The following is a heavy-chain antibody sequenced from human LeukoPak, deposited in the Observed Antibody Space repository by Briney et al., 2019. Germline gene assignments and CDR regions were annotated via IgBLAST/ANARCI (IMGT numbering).Heavy chain of an antibody. CDR1: GGSFSGYY. J-gene: IGHJ4*02. CDR3: ARGYYDFWSGYSSYFDY. V-gene: IGHV4-34*01. CDR2: INYSGST. Sequence: SETLSLTCAVYGGSFSGYYWRWIRQPPGKGLEWIGDINYSGSTNYNPSLKSRVTISVDTSKNQFSLKLSSVTAADTAVYYCARGYYDFWSGYSSYFDYWGQGTLVTVSS. D-gene: IGHD3-3*01.